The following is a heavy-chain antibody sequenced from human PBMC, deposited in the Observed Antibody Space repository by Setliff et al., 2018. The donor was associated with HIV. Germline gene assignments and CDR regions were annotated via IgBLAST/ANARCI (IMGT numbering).Heavy chain of an antibody. J-gene: IGHJ3*01. D-gene: IGHD7-27*01. Sequence: GGSLRLSCAASGFTFSVHGMHWVRKAPDRGLEWVAFINYDEGYEYYADSVQGRVTISRDNSKNTVDLQMNSLRLEDTGVYYCAKDGDFRNSDYDAFDSWGQGTMVTVTS. CDR2: INYDEGYE. CDR3: AKDGDFRNSDYDAFDS. CDR1: GFTFSVHG. V-gene: IGHV3-30*02.